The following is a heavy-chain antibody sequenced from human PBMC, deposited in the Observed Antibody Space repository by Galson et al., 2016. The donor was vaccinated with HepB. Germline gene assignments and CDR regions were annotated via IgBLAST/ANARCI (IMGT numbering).Heavy chain of an antibody. J-gene: IGHJ4*02. Sequence: ETLSLTCTVSARSIRGYFWSWIRQPPGRGLEWIAYIASSGEINYNPSLKSRVTMSLDTSKNQFSLRLSSVTAADTAVYYCARFLGSGSRYFDFWGQGTLVTVSS. CDR3: ARFLGSGSRYFDF. CDR1: ARSIRGYF. D-gene: IGHD3-10*01. V-gene: IGHV4-59*01. CDR2: IASSGEI.